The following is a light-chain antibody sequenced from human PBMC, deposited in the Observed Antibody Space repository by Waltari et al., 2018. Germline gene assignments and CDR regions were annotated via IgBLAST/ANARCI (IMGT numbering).Light chain of an antibody. J-gene: IGLJ1*01. Sequence: QSALTQPPSASGSPGQSVTISCTGTSSDVGAYNYVSWYQQYPDKAPKLMIYEVTKRPSGVPDRFSGSKSGNTAALTVSGRQAEDEADYYCISYAGNNKYVLGAGTKVTVL. CDR3: ISYAGNNKYV. V-gene: IGLV2-8*01. CDR2: EVT. CDR1: SSDVGAYNY.